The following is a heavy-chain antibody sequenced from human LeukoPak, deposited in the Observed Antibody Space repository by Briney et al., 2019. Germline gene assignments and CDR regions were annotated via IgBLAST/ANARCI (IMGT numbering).Heavy chain of an antibody. V-gene: IGHV4-39*01. D-gene: IGHD3-3*01. J-gene: IGHJ4*02. Sequence: SETLSLTCSVSGGSISSSGYYWGWIRQPPGKGLEWIGNIHYSGSTYYNPSLKSRVTISVDTSKNQFSLKLSSVTAADTAVYYCARGRPYYDFWSGYLAYYFDYWGQGTLVTVST. CDR3: ARGRPYYDFWSGYLAYYFDY. CDR1: GGSISSSGYY. CDR2: IHYSGST.